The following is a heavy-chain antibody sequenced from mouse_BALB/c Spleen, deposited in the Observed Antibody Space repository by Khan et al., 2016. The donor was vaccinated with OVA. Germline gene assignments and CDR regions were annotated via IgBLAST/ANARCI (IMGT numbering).Heavy chain of an antibody. CDR1: GYTFTIYG. D-gene: IGHD2-14*01. Sequence: QIQLVQSGPELKKPGETVKISCKASGYTFTIYGMNWVRQAPGKGLKWMGWINTYTGEPTYADDVKGRFAFSWENSASTAFLQINNLKNEDTATYYCARVGYNGTMDYWGQGTTVTVSS. CDR3: ARVGYNGTMDY. V-gene: IGHV9-3-1*01. J-gene: IGHJ4*01. CDR2: INTYTGEP.